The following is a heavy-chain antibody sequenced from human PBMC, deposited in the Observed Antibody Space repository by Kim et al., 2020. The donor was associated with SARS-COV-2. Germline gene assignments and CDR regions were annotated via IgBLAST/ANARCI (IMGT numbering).Heavy chain of an antibody. J-gene: IGHJ4*02. D-gene: IGHD6-19*01. CDR3: ARGMAGTGWYFDY. V-gene: IGHV4-39*07. Sequence: YNPSLKGRVTISVDTSKNQFSLKLSSVTAADTAVYYCARGMAGTGWYFDYWGQGTLVTVSS.